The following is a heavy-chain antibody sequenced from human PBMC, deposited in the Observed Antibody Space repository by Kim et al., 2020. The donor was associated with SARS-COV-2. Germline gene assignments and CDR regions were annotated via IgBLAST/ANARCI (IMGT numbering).Heavy chain of an antibody. J-gene: IGHJ6*02. CDR2: ISSSSSYI. V-gene: IGHV3-21*01. D-gene: IGHD2-21*01. Sequence: GGCLRLSCAASGFTFSSYSMNWVRQAPGKGLEWVSSISSSSSYIYYADSVKGRFTISRDNAKNSLYLQMNSLRAEDTAVYYCARDPYGGDLFYYYYGMDVWGQGTTVTVSS. CDR3: ARDPYGGDLFYYYYGMDV. CDR1: GFTFSSYS.